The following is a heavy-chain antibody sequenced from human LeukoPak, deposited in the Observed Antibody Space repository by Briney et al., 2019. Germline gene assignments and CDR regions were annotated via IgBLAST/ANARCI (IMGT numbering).Heavy chain of an antibody. CDR1: GYSFTSYW. CDR2: IDPSDSYT. V-gene: IGHV5-10-1*01. J-gene: IGHJ3*02. Sequence: GESLKISCKGSGYSFTSYWISWVRQMPGKGLEWMGRIDPSDSYTNYSPSFQGHVTISADKSISTAYLQWSSLKASDTAMYYCASPRRDYVWGTYRHDAFDIWGQGTMATVSS. CDR3: ASPRRDYVWGTYRHDAFDI. D-gene: IGHD3-16*02.